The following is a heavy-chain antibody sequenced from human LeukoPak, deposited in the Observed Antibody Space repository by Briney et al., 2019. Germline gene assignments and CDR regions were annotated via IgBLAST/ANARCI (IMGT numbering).Heavy chain of an antibody. V-gene: IGHV5-51*01. Sequence: GESLKISCKGSGYSFTSYWIGWVRQMPGKGLEWMGIIYPGDSDTRYSPSFQGQVTISADKSISTAYLQWSSLKASDTAMYYCATTSRASIAVAGHWGQGTLVAVSS. D-gene: IGHD6-19*01. CDR2: IYPGDSDT. J-gene: IGHJ4*02. CDR1: GYSFTSYW. CDR3: ATTSRASIAVAGH.